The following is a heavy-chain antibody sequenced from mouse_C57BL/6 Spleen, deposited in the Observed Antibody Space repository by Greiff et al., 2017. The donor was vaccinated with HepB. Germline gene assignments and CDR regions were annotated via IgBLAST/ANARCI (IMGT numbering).Heavy chain of an antibody. V-gene: IGHV3-6*01. J-gene: IGHJ2*01. CDR1: GYSITSGYY. D-gene: IGHD3-2*02. CDR2: ISYDGSN. Sequence: ESGPGLVKPSQSLSLTCSVTGYSITSGYYWNWIRQFPGNKLEWMGDISYDGSNNYNPSLKNRSSITRDTSKNQFFLKLNSVTTEDTATYYCARDLPDSSGYIYYFDYWGQGTTLTVSS. CDR3: ARDLPDSSGYIYYFDY.